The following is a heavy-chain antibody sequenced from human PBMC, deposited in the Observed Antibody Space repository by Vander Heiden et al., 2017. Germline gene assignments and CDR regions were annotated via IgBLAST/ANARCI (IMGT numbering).Heavy chain of an antibody. CDR1: GASISSTYY. V-gene: IGHV4-39*01. J-gene: IGHJ4*02. CDR2: IFSTGTT. CDR3: AILIREGYNEFDY. Sequence: QLQLQESGPGLVKPPETLSLPCPVSGASISSTYYWGWIRHPPGKGLEWIGSIFSTGTTYYNPSLRSRLSISVDMSKNQFSLRLRSVTAADTALYYCAILIREGYNEFDYWGQGSLVTVSS. D-gene: IGHD3-16*01.